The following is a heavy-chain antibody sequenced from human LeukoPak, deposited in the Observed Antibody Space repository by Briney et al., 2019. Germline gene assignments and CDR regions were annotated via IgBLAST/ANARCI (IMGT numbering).Heavy chain of an antibody. CDR3: ARDPTGYSSGWYSFGSCMDV. CDR2: IIPNFGTA. V-gene: IGHV1-69*13. D-gene: IGHD6-19*01. Sequence: SVKVSCKASGGTFSSYAISWVRQPPGQGLEWMGGIIPNFGTANYAQKFQGRVTITADESTSTAYMELSSLRSEDTAVYYCARDPTGYSSGWYSFGSCMDVWGQGTTVTVSS. CDR1: GGTFSSYA. J-gene: IGHJ6*02.